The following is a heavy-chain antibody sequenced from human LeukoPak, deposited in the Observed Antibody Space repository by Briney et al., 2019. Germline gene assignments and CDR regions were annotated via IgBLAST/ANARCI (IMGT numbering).Heavy chain of an antibody. D-gene: IGHD3-10*01. CDR2: FYWDDDK. Sequence: SGPTLVKPTQTLTLICTFSGFSLSTSGVGGGWIRQPPGKALEWLALFYWDDDKSYSPSLKSRLTITKDTSKNQVVLTMTNMDPVDTATYYCAHKKSMVRGATYGFDPWGQGTLVTVSS. J-gene: IGHJ5*02. V-gene: IGHV2-5*02. CDR1: GFSLSTSGVG. CDR3: AHKKSMVRGATYGFDP.